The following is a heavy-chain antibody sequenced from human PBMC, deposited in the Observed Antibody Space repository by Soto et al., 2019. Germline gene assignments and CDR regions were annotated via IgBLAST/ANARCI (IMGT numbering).Heavy chain of an antibody. J-gene: IGHJ4*02. V-gene: IGHV4-34*01. Sequence: QVQLQQWGAGLLKPSETLSLTCAVYCGSFSNYYWSWIRQPPGKGLEWIGEINHSGSTNYNPSLKSRVPMSVDTSKNQFSLKLSSVTAADTAVYYCARTSRFDCWGQGTLVTVSS. CDR2: INHSGST. CDR1: CGSFSNYY. D-gene: IGHD6-6*01. CDR3: ARTSRFDC.